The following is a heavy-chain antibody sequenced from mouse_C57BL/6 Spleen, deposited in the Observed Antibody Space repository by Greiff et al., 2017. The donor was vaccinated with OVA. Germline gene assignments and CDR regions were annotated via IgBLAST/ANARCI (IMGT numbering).Heavy chain of an antibody. Sequence: VQLQQPGAELVRPGSSVKLSCKASGYTFTSYWMDWVKQRPGQGLEWIGNIYPSDSETHYTQKFKDKATLTVDKSYSTAYMQLSSLASENSAVYCGTRRRGLYCCGDMDYWGQGTSVTVSS. CDR2: IYPSDSET. J-gene: IGHJ4*01. CDR3: TRRRGLYCCGDMDY. V-gene: IGHV1-61*01. CDR1: GYTFTSYW.